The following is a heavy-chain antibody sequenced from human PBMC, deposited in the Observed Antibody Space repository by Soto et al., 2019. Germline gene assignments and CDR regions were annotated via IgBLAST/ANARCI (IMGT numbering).Heavy chain of an antibody. D-gene: IGHD2-15*01. CDR3: AREDIVNYYYGMDV. CDR1: GFTFSSYG. V-gene: IGHV3-33*01. J-gene: IGHJ6*02. Sequence: GGSLRLSCAASGFTFSSYGMHWVRQAPGKGLEWVAVIWYDGSNKYYADSVKGRFTISGDNSKNTLYLQMNSLRAEDTAVYYCAREDIVNYYYGMDVWGQGTTVTVSS. CDR2: IWYDGSNK.